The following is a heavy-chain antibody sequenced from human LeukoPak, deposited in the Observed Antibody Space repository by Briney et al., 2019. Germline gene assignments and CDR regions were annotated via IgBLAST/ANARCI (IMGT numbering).Heavy chain of an antibody. CDR3: ARQIAAAGDYYYYMDV. D-gene: IGHD6-13*01. Sequence: GESLKISCKGSGYSFTSYWIGWVRQMPGKGLEWMGIIYPGDSDTRYSPSFQGQVTISADKSISTAYLQWSSLKASDTAMYYCARQIAAAGDYYYYMDVWGKGTTVTVSS. V-gene: IGHV5-51*01. CDR1: GYSFTSYW. J-gene: IGHJ6*03. CDR2: IYPGDSDT.